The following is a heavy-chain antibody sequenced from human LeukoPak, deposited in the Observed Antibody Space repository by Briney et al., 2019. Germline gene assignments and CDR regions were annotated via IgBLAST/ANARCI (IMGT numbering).Heavy chain of an antibody. J-gene: IGHJ5*02. V-gene: IGHV4-4*09. Sequence: PSGTLSLTCTVSGGSISSYYWSWIRQPPGKGLEWIGYIYTSGSTNYNPSLKSRVTISVDTSKNQFSLKLSSVTAADTAVYYCAGGGRDGYSDGFDPWGQGTLVTVSS. CDR2: IYTSGST. D-gene: IGHD5-24*01. CDR1: GGSISSYY. CDR3: AGGGRDGYSDGFDP.